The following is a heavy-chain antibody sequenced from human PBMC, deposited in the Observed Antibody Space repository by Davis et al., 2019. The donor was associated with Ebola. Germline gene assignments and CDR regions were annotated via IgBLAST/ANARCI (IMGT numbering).Heavy chain of an antibody. CDR1: GDSISNYY. CDR2: IYYTGST. J-gene: IGHJ4*02. Sequence: MPGGSLRLSCTVSGDSISNYYWSWIRQPPGKGLEWIEYIYYTGSTNYKPSLKSRVTISLDTSKNQFSLKLSSVTAADTAVYYCARGRITYFDYWGQGTLVTVSS. CDR3: ARGRITYFDY. V-gene: IGHV4-59*01.